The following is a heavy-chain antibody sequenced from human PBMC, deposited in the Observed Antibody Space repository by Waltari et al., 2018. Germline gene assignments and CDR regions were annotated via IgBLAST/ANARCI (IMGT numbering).Heavy chain of an antibody. J-gene: IGHJ4*02. Sequence: QVQLQESGPGLVKPSETLSLTCPVSGCSINSYSWSWSRQPAGKGLEWIGLSYPRGSTNYNPSLKSQVTMSVDASKNQFSLKLSSVTASDTAVYYFARDMEGSSSTTYFDYWGQGTLVTVSS. CDR1: GCSINSYS. D-gene: IGHD6-6*01. V-gene: IGHV4-4*07. CDR2: SYPRGST. CDR3: ARDMEGSSSTTYFDY.